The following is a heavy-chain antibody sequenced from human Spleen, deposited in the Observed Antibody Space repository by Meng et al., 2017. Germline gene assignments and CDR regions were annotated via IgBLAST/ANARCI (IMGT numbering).Heavy chain of an antibody. CDR3: AKDSSHPDY. J-gene: IGHJ4*02. Sequence: VQLVESGGGLVKPGGSLRLSCAASGFSFSDHYMSWIRQAPGKGLEWVSSIGASGGSTYYADSVKGRFTISRDNSKSTLFLQMSSLRAEDTAIYYCAKDSSHPDYWGQGTLVTVSS. V-gene: IGHV3-23*04. CDR2: IGASGGST. CDR1: GFSFSDHY.